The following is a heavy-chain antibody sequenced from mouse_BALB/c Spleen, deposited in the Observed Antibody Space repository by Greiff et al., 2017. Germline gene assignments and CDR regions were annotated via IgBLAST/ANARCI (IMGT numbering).Heavy chain of an antibody. Sequence: EVQLQESGPELVKPGASLKISCKASGYSFTGYTMNWVKQSHGKKLEWIGLINPYNGGTSYNQKFKGQATLTVDKSSSTAYMELLSLTSEDAAVYYCARRRDYGYYFDYWGQGTTLTVSA. CDR3: ARRRDYGYYFDY. D-gene: IGHD1-2*01. J-gene: IGHJ2*01. CDR1: GYSFTGYT. CDR2: INPYNGGT. V-gene: IGHV1-18*01.